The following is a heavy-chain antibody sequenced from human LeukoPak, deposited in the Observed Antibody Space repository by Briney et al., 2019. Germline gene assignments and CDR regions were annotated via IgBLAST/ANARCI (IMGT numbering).Heavy chain of an antibody. CDR2: ISGSGGST. CDR3: AKGTWFGELSTLGYYGMDV. D-gene: IGHD3-10*01. Sequence: GGPLRLSCAASGFTFSSYAMSWVRQAPGKGLEWVSAISGSGGSTYYADSVKGRFTISRDNSKNTLYLQMNSLRAEDTAVYYCAKGTWFGELSTLGYYGMDVWGKGTTVTVSS. V-gene: IGHV3-23*01. J-gene: IGHJ6*04. CDR1: GFTFSSYA.